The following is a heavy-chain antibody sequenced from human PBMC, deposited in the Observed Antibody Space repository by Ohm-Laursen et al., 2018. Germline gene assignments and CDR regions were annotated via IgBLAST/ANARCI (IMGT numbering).Heavy chain of an antibody. J-gene: IGHJ3*02. D-gene: IGHD2-15*01. V-gene: IGHV3-30*18. CDR1: GFTFSSYG. CDR3: AKRSVNGGGGAFDI. CDR2: ISYDGSNK. Sequence: SLRLSCAASGFTFSSYGMHWVRQAPGKGLEWVAVISYDGSNKYYADSVKGRFTISRDNSKNTLFLQMNSLRAEDTAVYYCAKRSVNGGGGAFDIWGPGTMVTVSS.